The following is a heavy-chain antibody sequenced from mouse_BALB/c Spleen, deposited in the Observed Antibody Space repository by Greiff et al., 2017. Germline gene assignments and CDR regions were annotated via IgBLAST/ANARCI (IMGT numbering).Heavy chain of an antibody. CDR3: ARVYDYDEVYAMDY. V-gene: IGHV5-9-4*01. D-gene: IGHD2-4*01. CDR1: GFTFSSYA. J-gene: IGHJ4*01. Sequence: EVKLVESGGGLVKPGGSLKLSCAASGFTFSSYAMSWVRQSPEKRLEWVAEISSGGSYTYYPDTVTGRFTITRDNAKNTRYLEMSSLRSEDTAMYYCARVYDYDEVYAMDYWGQGTSVTVSS. CDR2: ISSGGSYT.